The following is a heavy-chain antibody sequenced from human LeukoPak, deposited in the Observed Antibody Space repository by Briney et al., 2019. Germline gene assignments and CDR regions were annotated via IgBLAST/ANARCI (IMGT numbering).Heavy chain of an antibody. CDR2: ISGSGGST. CDR1: GFTFSSYA. V-gene: IGHV3-23*01. Sequence: GGSLRLSCAASGFTFSSYAMSWVRQAPGKGLEWVSAISGSGGSTYYADSVKGRFTISRDNSKNTLYLQMNSLRAEDAAVYYCASDVDTAMVTDYWGQGTLVTVSS. CDR3: ASDVDTAMVTDY. J-gene: IGHJ4*02. D-gene: IGHD5-18*01.